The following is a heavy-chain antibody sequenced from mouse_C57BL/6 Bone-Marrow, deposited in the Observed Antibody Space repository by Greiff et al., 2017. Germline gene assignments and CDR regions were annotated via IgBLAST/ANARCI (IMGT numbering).Heavy chain of an antibody. D-gene: IGHD1-1*01. J-gene: IGHJ4*01. V-gene: IGHV1-50*01. CDR1: GYTFTSYW. CDR2: IDPSDSYT. Sequence: QVQLQQPGAELVKPGASVQLSCKASGYTFTSYWMQWVKQRPGQGLEWIGEIDPSDSYTTYNQKFKGKATLTVDTSTSTAYMQLSSLTSEDAAVYYCASSSLYYYAMDYWGQGTSVTVSS. CDR3: ASSSLYYYAMDY.